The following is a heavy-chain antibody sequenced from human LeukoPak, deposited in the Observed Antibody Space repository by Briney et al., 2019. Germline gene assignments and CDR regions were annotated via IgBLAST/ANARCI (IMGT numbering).Heavy chain of an antibody. J-gene: IGHJ5*02. CDR3: ARVRFPADR. CDR2: IKHDGSEK. V-gene: IGHV3-7*01. D-gene: IGHD2-2*01. CDR1: GFTFETYW. Sequence: GGSLRLSCAASGFTFETYWMSWARQAPGKGLEWLANIKHDGSEKYYVDSVKGRFTISRDNAKDSLYLHMNRLRAEDTAVYYCARVRFPADRWGQGTLVTVSS.